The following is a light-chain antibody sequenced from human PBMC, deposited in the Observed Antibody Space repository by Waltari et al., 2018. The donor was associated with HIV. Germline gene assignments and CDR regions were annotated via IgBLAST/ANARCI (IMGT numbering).Light chain of an antibody. CDR2: DAS. J-gene: IGKJ3*01. Sequence: DIQMTQSPLSLSASVGDSVTILCRAGQTVTSKVNWYQQKPGEAPKVLIYDASALHGGVASRFRGGGSGTECTFIITSLQPDELATYFCQQSYSSPLTVGPGTKVYIK. CDR1: QTVTSK. CDR3: QQSYSSPLT. V-gene: IGKV1-39*01.